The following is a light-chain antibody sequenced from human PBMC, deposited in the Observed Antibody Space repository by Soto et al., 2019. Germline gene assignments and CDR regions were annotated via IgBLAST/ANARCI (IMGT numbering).Light chain of an antibody. CDR2: DVI. J-gene: IGLJ1*01. CDR3: SSYTRSSISV. V-gene: IGLV2-14*01. Sequence: QSVLTQPASVSGSPGQSITISCTGTSSDVGGYDYVSWYQQHPGKAPTLLIYDVINRPSGVSFRVSGSKSGNTASLTISGLQAEDEAEYYCSSYTRSSISVFGTGTKLTVL. CDR1: SSDVGGYDY.